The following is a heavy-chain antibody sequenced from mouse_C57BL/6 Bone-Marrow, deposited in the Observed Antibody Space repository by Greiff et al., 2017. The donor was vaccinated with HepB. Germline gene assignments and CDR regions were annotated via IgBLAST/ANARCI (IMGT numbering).Heavy chain of an antibody. D-gene: IGHD1-1*01. CDR1: GYSFTGYY. CDR3: ARIYYYGSSPYFDY. CDR2: INPSTGGT. J-gene: IGHJ2*01. V-gene: IGHV1-42*01. Sequence: EVKLQESGPELVKPGASVKISCKASGYSFTGYYMNWVKQSPEKSLEWIGEINPSTGGTTYDQKFKAKATLTVDKSSSTAYMQLKSLTSEDSAFYYCARIYYYGSSPYFDYWVQGTTLTVSS.